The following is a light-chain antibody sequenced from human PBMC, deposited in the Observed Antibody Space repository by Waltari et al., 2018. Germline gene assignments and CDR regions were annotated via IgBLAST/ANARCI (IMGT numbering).Light chain of an antibody. Sequence: QSALTQPRPVSGPPGQSVTISSPGTSSDVGGYDPFPWYRQHPGKAPELIIYDVSKRPSGVPDRFSGSKSGNTASLTISGLQADDKADYYCSSNAGYSTWVFGGGTKVTVL. V-gene: IGLV2-11*01. CDR2: DVS. J-gene: IGLJ3*02. CDR3: SSNAGYSTWV. CDR1: SSDVGGYDP.